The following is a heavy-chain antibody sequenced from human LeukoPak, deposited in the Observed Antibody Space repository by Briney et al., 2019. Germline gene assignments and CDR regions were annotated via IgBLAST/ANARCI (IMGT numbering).Heavy chain of an antibody. CDR2: MNPNSGNT. J-gene: IGHJ6*03. CDR1: GGTFTSYD. V-gene: IGHV1-8*01. D-gene: IGHD6-13*01. CDR3: ARGRGSSSWYYYYYYMDV. Sequence: ASVKVSCKASGGTFTSYDINWVRQATGQGLEWMGWMNPNSGNTGYAQKFQGRVTMTRNTSISTAYMELSSLRSEDTAVYYCARGRGSSSWYYYYYYMDVWGKGTTVTISS.